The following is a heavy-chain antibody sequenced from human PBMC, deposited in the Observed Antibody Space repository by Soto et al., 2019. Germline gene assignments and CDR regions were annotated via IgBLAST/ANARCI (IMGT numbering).Heavy chain of an antibody. V-gene: IGHV3-23*01. Sequence: EVQLLESGGGLVQPGGSLRLSCAASGFTFSSYAMSWVRQAPGKGLEWVSAISGSGGSTYYADSVKGRFTISRDNSKNTLYLQMNSLRAEDTAVYYCEYGSGTWGYYFDYWGQGTLVTVSS. D-gene: IGHD3-10*01. CDR2: ISGSGGST. CDR3: EYGSGTWGYYFDY. CDR1: GFTFSSYA. J-gene: IGHJ4*02.